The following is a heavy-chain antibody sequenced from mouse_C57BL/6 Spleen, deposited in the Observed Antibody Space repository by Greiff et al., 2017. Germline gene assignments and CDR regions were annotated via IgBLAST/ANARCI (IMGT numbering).Heavy chain of an antibody. J-gene: IGHJ3*01. D-gene: IGHD2-12*01. CDR2: IYPGSGST. Sequence: QVQLQQPGAELVKPGASVKMSCKASGYTFTSYWITWVKQRLGQGLEWIGDIYPGSGSTNYNEKFKSKATLTVDTSSSTAYMQLSSLTAEDAAVYYGATGLLYRGGFAYWGQGTLVTVSA. CDR3: ATGLLYRGGFAY. CDR1: GYTFTSYW. V-gene: IGHV1-55*01.